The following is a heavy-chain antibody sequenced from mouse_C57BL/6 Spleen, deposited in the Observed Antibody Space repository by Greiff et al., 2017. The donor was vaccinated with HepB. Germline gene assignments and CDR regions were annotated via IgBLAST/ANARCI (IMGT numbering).Heavy chain of an antibody. Sequence: QVQLQQSGPELVKPGASVKISCKASGYAFSSSWMNWVKQRPGKGLEWIGRIYPGDGDTNYNGKFKGKATLTADKSSSTAYMQLSSLTSEDSAVYFCARSEEGYFPQAYWGQGTLVTVSA. V-gene: IGHV1-82*01. D-gene: IGHD2-3*01. J-gene: IGHJ3*01. CDR3: ARSEEGYFPQAY. CDR1: GYAFSSSW. CDR2: IYPGDGDT.